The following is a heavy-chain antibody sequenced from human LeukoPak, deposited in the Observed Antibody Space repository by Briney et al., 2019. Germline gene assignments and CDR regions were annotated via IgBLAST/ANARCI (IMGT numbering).Heavy chain of an antibody. CDR2: ISSSSSYI. CDR1: GFTFSSYS. V-gene: IGHV3-21*01. CDR3: ARMYHGSGSYVYYFDY. J-gene: IGHJ4*02. D-gene: IGHD3-10*01. Sequence: PGXXLRLSCAASGFTFSSYSMNWVRQAPGKGLEWVSSISSSSSYIYYADSVKGRFTISRDNAKNSLYLQMNSLRAEDTAVYYCARMYHGSGSYVYYFDYWGQGTLVTVSS.